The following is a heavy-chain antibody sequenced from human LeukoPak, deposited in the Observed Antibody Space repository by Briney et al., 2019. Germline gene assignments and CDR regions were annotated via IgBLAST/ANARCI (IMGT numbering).Heavy chain of an antibody. CDR2: THGSEK. CDR3: ARETPYGSLTFDY. D-gene: IGHD3-10*01. Sequence: PGGSLRLSCAASGFTFSNYWMSWVRQAPGKGLEWVANTHGSEKYYVDSVKGRFTISRDNAKDSLYLQMNSLRAEDTAVYYCARETPYGSLTFDYWGQGTLVTVSS. CDR1: GFTFSNYW. V-gene: IGHV3-7*03. J-gene: IGHJ4*02.